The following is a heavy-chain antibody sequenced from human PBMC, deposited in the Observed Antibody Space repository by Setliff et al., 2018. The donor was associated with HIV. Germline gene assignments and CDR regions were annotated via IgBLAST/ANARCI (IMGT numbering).Heavy chain of an antibody. V-gene: IGHV4-61*09. CDR1: GGSISSGSYY. CDR2: IYTSETT. CDR3: ARVVAATHYNYYYMDV. J-gene: IGHJ6*03. D-gene: IGHD2-15*01. Sequence: PSETLSLTCNVSGGSISSGSYYWSWIRQPAGKELEWIGHIYTSETTNYNPSLKSRVTISLDTSNNHFSLKLRSVTATDTAVYYCARVVAATHYNYYYMDVWGKGTTVTV.